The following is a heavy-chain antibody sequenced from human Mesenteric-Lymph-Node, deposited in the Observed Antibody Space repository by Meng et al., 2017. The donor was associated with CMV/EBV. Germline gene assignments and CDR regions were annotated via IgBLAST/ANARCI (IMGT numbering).Heavy chain of an antibody. CDR2: LRYDGSNK. Sequence: GESLKISCEVSGLTFGSSGMHWVRQAPDKGLEWVAFLRYDGSNKYYADSVKGRFTISRDNSKNMVYLQMNSLRAEDTAVYYCARWSFPGGARYCSSTSCYIYGMDVWGQGTTVTVSS. J-gene: IGHJ6*02. CDR1: GLTFGSSG. V-gene: IGHV3-30*02. D-gene: IGHD2-2*02. CDR3: ARWSFPGGARYCSSTSCYIYGMDV.